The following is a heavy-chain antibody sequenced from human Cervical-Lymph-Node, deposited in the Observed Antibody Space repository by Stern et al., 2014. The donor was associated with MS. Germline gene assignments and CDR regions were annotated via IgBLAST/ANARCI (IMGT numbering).Heavy chain of an antibody. V-gene: IGHV2-5*02. D-gene: IGHD5-24*01. Sequence: QITLKESGPTLVKPTQTLTLTCTFSGFSLSTSGVGVGWIRQPPGQAPEXLALIYWDDDKRYSPSLKSRLTITKDTSKNQVVLTMTNMDPVDTATYYCAHSVDGYSPFDYWGQGTLVTVSS. CDR1: GFSLSTSGVG. CDR2: IYWDDDK. CDR3: AHSVDGYSPFDY. J-gene: IGHJ4*02.